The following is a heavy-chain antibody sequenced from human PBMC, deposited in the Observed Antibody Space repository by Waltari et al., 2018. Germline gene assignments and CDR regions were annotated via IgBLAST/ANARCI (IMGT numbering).Heavy chain of an antibody. V-gene: IGHV3-74*01. CDR2: INSGGSLT. CDR1: GFPFRSYW. Sequence: EVQLVESGGGLVQPGESLRLSCAASGFPFRSYWLHWVRQVPGKGLVWVSRINSGGSLTSYADSVKGRFTISRDNAKNTVYLQMNSLRAEDTAVYYCATPLAAAAFWGQGTLVTVSS. J-gene: IGHJ4*02. D-gene: IGHD6-13*01. CDR3: ATPLAAAAF.